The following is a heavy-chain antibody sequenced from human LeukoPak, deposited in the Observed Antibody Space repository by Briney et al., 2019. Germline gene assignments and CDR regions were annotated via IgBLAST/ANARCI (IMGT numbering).Heavy chain of an antibody. J-gene: IGHJ6*03. Sequence: ASVKVSCKASGGTFSSYAISWVRQAPGQGLEWMGGIIPIFGTANYAQKFQGRVTITTDESTSTAYMELSSLRSEDTAVYYCARRRIHSGSPLVYYYYMDVWGKGTTVTVSS. CDR1: GGTFSSYA. D-gene: IGHD1-26*01. V-gene: IGHV1-69*05. CDR2: IIPIFGTA. CDR3: ARRRIHSGSPLVYYYYMDV.